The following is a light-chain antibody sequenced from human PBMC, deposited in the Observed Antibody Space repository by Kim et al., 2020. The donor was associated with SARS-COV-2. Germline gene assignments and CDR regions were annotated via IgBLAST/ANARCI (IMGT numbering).Light chain of an antibody. J-gene: IGKJ4*01. CDR1: QSINRN. CDR2: GAF. Sequence: EIVMTQSPDTLSVSPGERATLSCRASQSINRNLAWYQQKPGQVPRLLVYGAFTRATGIPARFSGSGSGTDFTLTINSLQSTDFAIYYCHQYESWPLTFGGGTKLEI. V-gene: IGKV3-15*01. CDR3: HQYESWPLT.